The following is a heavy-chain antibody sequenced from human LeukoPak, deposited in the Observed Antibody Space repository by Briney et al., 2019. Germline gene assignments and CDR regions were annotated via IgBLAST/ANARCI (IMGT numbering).Heavy chain of an antibody. J-gene: IGHJ3*02. CDR1: GYTFTNYG. CDR2: INPNSGGT. V-gene: IGHV1-2*06. Sequence: ASVKVSCKASGYTFTNYGFSWVRQAPGQGLQWMGRINPNSGGTNYAQKFQGRVTMTRDTSISTAYMELSRLRSDDTAVYYCARVRRGWELTNDAFDIWGQGTMVTVSS. D-gene: IGHD1-26*01. CDR3: ARVRRGWELTNDAFDI.